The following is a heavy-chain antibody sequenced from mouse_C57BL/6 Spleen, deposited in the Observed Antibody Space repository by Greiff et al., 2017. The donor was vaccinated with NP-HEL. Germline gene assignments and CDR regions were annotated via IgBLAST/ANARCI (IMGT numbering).Heavy chain of an antibody. V-gene: IGHV14-4*01. CDR2: LDPENGDT. CDR3: TKGTSDYDEGD. Sequence: VQLQQSGAELVRPGASVKLSCTASGFNIKDDYMHWVKQRPEQGLEWIGWLDPENGDTEYASKFQGKATLTADTSSNTAYLQLSSLTSEDTAVYDCTKGTSDYDEGDWGQGTSLTVSS. D-gene: IGHD2-4*01. J-gene: IGHJ2*02. CDR1: GFNIKDDY.